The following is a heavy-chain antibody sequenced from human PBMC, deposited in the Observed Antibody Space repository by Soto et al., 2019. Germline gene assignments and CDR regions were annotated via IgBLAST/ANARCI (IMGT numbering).Heavy chain of an antibody. D-gene: IGHD3-10*01. J-gene: IGHJ4*02. CDR2: IYYSGST. CDR1: GGSISSYY. Sequence: SETLSLTCTVSGGSISSYYWSWIRQPPGKGLEWIGYIYYSGSTDYNPSLKSRVTISVDTSKNQFSLKLSSVTAADTAVYYCARAPRGNYGYPSYFDYWGQGTLVTVSS. V-gene: IGHV4-59*01. CDR3: ARAPRGNYGYPSYFDY.